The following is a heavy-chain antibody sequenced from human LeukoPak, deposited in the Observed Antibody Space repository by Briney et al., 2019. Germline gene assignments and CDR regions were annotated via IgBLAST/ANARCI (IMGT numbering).Heavy chain of an antibody. Sequence: GGSLRLSCAASGFTFSSYAMSWVRQAPGKGLEWASAISGSGGSTYYADSVKGRFTISRDNSKNTLYLQMNSLRAEDTAVYYCAKVHSGSYLKLLSLSPRAFDIWGQGTMVTVSS. CDR3: AKVHSGSYLKLLSLSPRAFDI. D-gene: IGHD1-26*01. V-gene: IGHV3-23*01. CDR1: GFTFSSYA. CDR2: ISGSGGST. J-gene: IGHJ3*02.